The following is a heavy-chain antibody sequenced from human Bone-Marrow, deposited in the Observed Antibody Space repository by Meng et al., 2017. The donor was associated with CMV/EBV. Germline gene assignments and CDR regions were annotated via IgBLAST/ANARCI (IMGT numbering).Heavy chain of an antibody. CDR1: GFTFDDYA. Sequence: SLKISCAASGFTFDDYAMHWVRQAPGKGLEWVSGISWNSGSIGYADSVKGRFTISRDNAKNSLYLQMNSLRAEDTALYYCAKDSSRTTVYYYYGMDVWGQGNTVPVSS. J-gene: IGHJ6*02. CDR2: ISWNSGSI. CDR3: AKDSSRTTVYYYYGMDV. D-gene: IGHD4-17*01. V-gene: IGHV3-9*01.